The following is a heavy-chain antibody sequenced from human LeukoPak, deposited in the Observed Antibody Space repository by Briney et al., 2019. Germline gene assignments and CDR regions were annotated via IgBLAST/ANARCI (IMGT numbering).Heavy chain of an antibody. CDR3: ARVWLRPGYYFDY. J-gene: IGHJ4*02. D-gene: IGHD5-12*01. V-gene: IGHV3-7*03. CDR2: IKHDGSET. Sequence: GGSLRLSCAASGFTFSSYAMHWVRQAPGKGLECVANIKHDGSETHYVDSVKGRFTISRDNAKNSLFLQMNSLRAEDTALYYCARVWLRPGYYFDYWGQGIVVTVSS. CDR1: GFTFSSYA.